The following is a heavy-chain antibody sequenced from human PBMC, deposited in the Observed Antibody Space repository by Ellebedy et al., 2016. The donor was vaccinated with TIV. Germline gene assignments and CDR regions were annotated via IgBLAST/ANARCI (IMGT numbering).Heavy chain of an antibody. V-gene: IGHV3-33*01. Sequence: PGGSLRLSCAASGFTFSSYGMHWVRQAPGKGLEWMALIWFDGISKYNVDSVKGRFTISRDNSKNTIYLQMNSLRAEDTALYYCTRLWELNYWGQGTLVTVSS. D-gene: IGHD1-26*01. CDR1: GFTFSSYG. CDR3: TRLWELNY. J-gene: IGHJ4*02. CDR2: IWFDGISK.